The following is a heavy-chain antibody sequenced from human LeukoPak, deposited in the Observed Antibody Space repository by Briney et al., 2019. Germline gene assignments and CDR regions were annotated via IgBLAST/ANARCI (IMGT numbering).Heavy chain of an antibody. D-gene: IGHD4-17*01. CDR3: AKDRYGDFYFDY. Sequence: WGSLRLSCAASGFTFSSYAMSWVRQAPGKGLEWVSAISGSGGSTYYADSVKGRFTISRDNSKNTLYLQMNSLRAEDTALYYCAKDRYGDFYFDYWGQGTLVTVSS. J-gene: IGHJ4*02. V-gene: IGHV3-23*01. CDR1: GFTFSSYA. CDR2: ISGSGGST.